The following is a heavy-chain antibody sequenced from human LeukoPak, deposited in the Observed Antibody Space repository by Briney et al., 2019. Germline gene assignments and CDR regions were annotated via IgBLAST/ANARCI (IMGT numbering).Heavy chain of an antibody. D-gene: IGHD2-15*01. CDR3: ARAPWYCSGGACYLDN. J-gene: IGHJ4*02. CDR2: IWLNVSNK. Sequence: GGSLRLSCAAAGFAFSSYGMHWVRQAPGKERVGVAGIWLNVSNKYYRDSVKGRFTISRDNSKNTLYLQMHSLRAEDTAVSSCARAPWYCSGGACYLDNWGQGTLVTVSS. V-gene: IGHV3-33*01. CDR1: GFAFSSYG.